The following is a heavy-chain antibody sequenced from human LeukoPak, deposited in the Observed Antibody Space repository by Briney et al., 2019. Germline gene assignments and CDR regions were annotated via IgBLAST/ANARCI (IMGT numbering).Heavy chain of an antibody. J-gene: IGHJ5*02. D-gene: IGHD2-2*01. CDR3: AREGGVYCSSTSCSRENWFDP. CDR1: GYTFTSYG. V-gene: IGHV1-18*01. Sequence: ASVKVSCKASGYTFTSYGISWVRQAPGQGLEWMGWISAYNGNTNYAQKLQGRVTMTTDTSTSTAYMEPRSLRSDDTAVYYCAREGGVYCSSTSCSRENWFDPWGQGTLVTVSS. CDR2: ISAYNGNT.